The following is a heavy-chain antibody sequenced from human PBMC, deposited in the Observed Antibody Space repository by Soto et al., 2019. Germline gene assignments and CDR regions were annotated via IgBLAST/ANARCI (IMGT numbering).Heavy chain of an antibody. J-gene: IGHJ4*02. CDR3: ARCGFRWIPGTPFINYYIHS. Sequence: QVQLVQSAAEMKKPGASVRISCKASGYDITTYGINWVRQAPGQGLELMGWINPQNGNTNYAQNFQGRVTLITDTSTSTAYMELQSLSSADTVVYYCARCGFRWIPGTPFINYYIHSWGQGTLVSVSS. CDR2: INPQNGNT. CDR1: GYDITTYG. D-gene: IGHD3-10*01. V-gene: IGHV1-18*01.